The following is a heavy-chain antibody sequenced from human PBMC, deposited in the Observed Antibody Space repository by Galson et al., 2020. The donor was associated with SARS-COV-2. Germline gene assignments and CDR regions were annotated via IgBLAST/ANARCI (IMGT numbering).Heavy chain of an antibody. CDR2: IYYSGST. J-gene: IGHJ4*02. D-gene: IGHD3-22*01. CDR1: GGSVSSGNYY. Sequence: SQTLSLTCTVSGGSVSSGNYYWSWIRQPPGKGLEWIGYIYYSGSTKYNPSLKSRVTMSVDTSKNQFSLKLSSVTAADTAVYYCARDVYGSIGYRSCFFDNWGQGTLVT. CDR3: ARDVYGSIGYRSCFFDN. V-gene: IGHV4-61*01.